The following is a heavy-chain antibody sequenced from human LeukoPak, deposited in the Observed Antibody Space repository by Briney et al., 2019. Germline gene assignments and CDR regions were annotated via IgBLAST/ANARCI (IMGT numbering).Heavy chain of an antibody. Sequence: GASVKVSCKASGYTFTSYGISWVRQAPGQGIEWMGWISAYNGNTNYAQKLQGRVTMTTDTSTSTAYMELRSLRSDDTAVYYCARGNNYYDSSGYYFWGQGTLVTVSS. J-gene: IGHJ4*02. D-gene: IGHD3-22*01. CDR2: ISAYNGNT. V-gene: IGHV1-18*01. CDR1: GYTFTSYG. CDR3: ARGNNYYDSSGYYF.